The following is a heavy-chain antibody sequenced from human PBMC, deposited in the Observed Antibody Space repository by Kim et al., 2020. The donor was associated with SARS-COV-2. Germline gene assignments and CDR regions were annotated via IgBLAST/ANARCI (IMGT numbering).Heavy chain of an antibody. CDR2: IDPSDSYT. Sequence: GESLKISCKGSGYSFTSYWISWVRQMPGKGLEWMGRIDPSDSYTNYSPSFQGHVTISADKSISTAYLQWSSLKASDTAMYYCARLVGDYFYPLAYGMDVWGQGTTVTVSS. CDR3: ARLVGDYFYPLAYGMDV. CDR1: GYSFTSYW. V-gene: IGHV5-10-1*01. J-gene: IGHJ6*02. D-gene: IGHD4-17*01.